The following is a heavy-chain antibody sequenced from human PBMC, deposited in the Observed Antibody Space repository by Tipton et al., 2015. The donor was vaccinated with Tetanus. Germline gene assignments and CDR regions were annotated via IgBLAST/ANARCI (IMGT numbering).Heavy chain of an antibody. J-gene: IGHJ4*02. CDR1: GGSISGGDYV. D-gene: IGHD1-1*01. Sequence: TLSLTCTVSGGSISGGDYVWNWIRQPPGKGLEWIGYIYSSGSISYNPSLKSRLSISRDTSKNQFSMNLTSVTAADGAVYYCARANNEFPKKGPFDFWGQGKLVIVSS. V-gene: IGHV4-30-4*01. CDR3: ARANNEFPKKGPFDF. CDR2: IYSSGSI.